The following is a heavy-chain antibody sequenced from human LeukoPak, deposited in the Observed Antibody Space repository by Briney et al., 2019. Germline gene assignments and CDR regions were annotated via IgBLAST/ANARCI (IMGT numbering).Heavy chain of an antibody. CDR3: VGDHNWAFDY. Sequence: PGGSLRLSCAASGFIFSSYSMNWVRQAPGEGLQWLSYIGPNSRIIYYTDSVEGRFTISRDNAKNSLYLQMNSLRAEDTAAYYCVGDHNWAFDYWGQGTLVTVSS. CDR2: IGPNSRII. J-gene: IGHJ4*02. D-gene: IGHD1-1*01. V-gene: IGHV3-48*01. CDR1: GFIFSSYS.